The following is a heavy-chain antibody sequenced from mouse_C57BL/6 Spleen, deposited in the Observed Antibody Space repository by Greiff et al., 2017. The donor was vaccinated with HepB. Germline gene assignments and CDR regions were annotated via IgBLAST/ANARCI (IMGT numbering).Heavy chain of an antibody. CDR1: GYTFTSYW. Sequence: QVQLQQPGAELVKPGASVKLSCKASGYTFTSYWMHWVKQRPGQGLEWIGMIHPNSGSTNYNEKFKSKATLTVDKSSSTAYMQLSSLTSEDSAVYYCAKILLSPSYAMDYWGQGTSVTVSS. CDR3: AKILLSPSYAMDY. V-gene: IGHV1-64*01. CDR2: IHPNSGST. J-gene: IGHJ4*01. D-gene: IGHD2-1*01.